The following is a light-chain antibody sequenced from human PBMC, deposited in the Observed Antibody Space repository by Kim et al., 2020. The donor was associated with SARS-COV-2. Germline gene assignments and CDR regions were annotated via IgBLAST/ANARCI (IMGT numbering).Light chain of an antibody. CDR2: DAS. CDR3: QQYDDWPPWT. V-gene: IGKV3-15*01. CDR1: QSVSSK. Sequence: VSPGETATLSCRASQSVSSKVAWYQQKLGQAPRLLIYDASTRATGIPARFSGSGSGTDFTLTISSLQSEDLAVYHCQQYDDWPPWTFGQGTKVEI. J-gene: IGKJ1*01.